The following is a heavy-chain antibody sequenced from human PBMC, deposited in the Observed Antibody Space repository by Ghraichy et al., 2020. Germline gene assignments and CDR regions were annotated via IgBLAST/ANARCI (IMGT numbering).Heavy chain of an antibody. CDR2: IRGSGAYT. D-gene: IGHD3-9*01. V-gene: IGHV3-23*01. Sequence: GGSLRLSCAASGFTFSGYAMAWVRQAPGKGLERVSSIRGSGAYTYYADSVKGRFTISRDNSKNTLYLQMNSLRAEDTAVYYCAKQQLRYLDYWGQGTLITVSS. J-gene: IGHJ4*02. CDR3: AKQQLRYLDY. CDR1: GFTFSGYA.